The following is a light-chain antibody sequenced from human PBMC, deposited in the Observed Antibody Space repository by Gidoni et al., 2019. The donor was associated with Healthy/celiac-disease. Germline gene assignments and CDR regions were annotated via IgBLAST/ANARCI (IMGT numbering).Light chain of an antibody. CDR1: QSVSSY. Sequence: EIVLTQSPATLSLSPGERATLSRRASQSVSSYLAWYQQKPSQAPRLLIYDASSRAPGIPARFSGSGSGTDFTLTISSLEAEAFAVYYCQQRSNWHTFGGGTKVEIK. CDR3: QQRSNWHT. J-gene: IGKJ4*01. V-gene: IGKV3-11*01. CDR2: DAS.